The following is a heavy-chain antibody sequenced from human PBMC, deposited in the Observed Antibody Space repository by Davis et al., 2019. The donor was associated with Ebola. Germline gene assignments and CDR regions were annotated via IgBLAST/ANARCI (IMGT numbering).Heavy chain of an antibody. V-gene: IGHV3-11*01. J-gene: IGHJ6*02. CDR1: GFTVSSNY. Sequence: GESLKISCAASGFTVSSNYMSWIRQAPGKGLEWVSYISSSGSTIYYADSVKGRFTISRDNAKNSLYLQMNSLRAEDTAVYYCARGPYYYYYGMDVWGQGTTVTVSS. CDR3: ARGPYYYYYGMDV. CDR2: ISSSGSTI.